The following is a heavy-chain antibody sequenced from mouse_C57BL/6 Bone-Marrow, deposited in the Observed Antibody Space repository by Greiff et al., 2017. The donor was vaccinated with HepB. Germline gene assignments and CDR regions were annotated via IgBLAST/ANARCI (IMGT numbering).Heavy chain of an antibody. V-gene: IGHV1-59*01. D-gene: IGHD1-1*01. CDR2: IDPSDSYT. CDR1: GYTFTSYW. CDR3: ARGGPHYYGSSFDY. J-gene: IGHJ2*01. Sequence: QVQLQQPGAELVRPGTSVKLSCKASGYTFTSYWMHWVKQRPGQGLEWIGVIDPSDSYTNYNQKFKGKATLTVDTSSSTAYMQLSSLTSEDSAVYYCARGGPHYYGSSFDYWGQGTTLTVSS.